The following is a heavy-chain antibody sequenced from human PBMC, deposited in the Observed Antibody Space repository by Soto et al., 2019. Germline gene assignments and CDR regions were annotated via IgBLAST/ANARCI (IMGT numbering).Heavy chain of an antibody. D-gene: IGHD2-21*01. CDR1: GFTFSSNW. J-gene: IGHJ4*02. Sequence: EVQLVESGGDLVQPGGSLRLSCAASGFTFSSNWMHWVRRVPGRGLVWVARINTDGSATNYVDSVEGRFTVSRDNAKNTLYLQMNSLRVEDTAVYYCARDGEGFWGQGTLVTVSS. CDR2: INTDGSAT. V-gene: IGHV3-74*01. CDR3: ARDGEGF.